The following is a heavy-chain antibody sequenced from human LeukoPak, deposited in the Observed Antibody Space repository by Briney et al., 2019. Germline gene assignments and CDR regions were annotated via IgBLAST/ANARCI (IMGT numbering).Heavy chain of an antibody. CDR3: ARGSNYDILTGYYHFDY. Sequence: SSETLSLTCTVSGGSISSGAYYWSWIRQHPGKGLEWIGHIRYSGGTYYNPSLRSRVTMSVDTSKKQFSLKLSSVTAADTAVYLCARGSNYDILTGYYHFDYWGQGTLVTVSS. D-gene: IGHD3-9*01. CDR1: GGSISSGAYY. CDR2: IRYSGGT. V-gene: IGHV4-31*03. J-gene: IGHJ4*02.